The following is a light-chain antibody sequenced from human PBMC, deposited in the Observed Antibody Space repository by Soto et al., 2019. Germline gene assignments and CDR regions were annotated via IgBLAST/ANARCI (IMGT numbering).Light chain of an antibody. CDR2: DAS. J-gene: IGKJ5*01. CDR1: QSVSSN. V-gene: IGKV3-15*01. CDR3: QQSHRAPLT. Sequence: EIVMTQSPATLSVSPGESATLSCRASQSVSSNLAWHQQKPGQAPRILMYDASTRAAGISARFSGSGSGTEFTLTISSLQPEDFATYFCQQSHRAPLTFGQGTRLEIK.